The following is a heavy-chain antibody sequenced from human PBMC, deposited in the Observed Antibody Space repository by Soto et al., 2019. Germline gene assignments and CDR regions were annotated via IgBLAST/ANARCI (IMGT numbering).Heavy chain of an antibody. CDR1: GFTFSDYY. CDR3: AKDSLYYYDSSGYYYF. CDR2: ISSSSSST. J-gene: IGHJ4*02. V-gene: IGHV3-11*05. Sequence: GGSLRLSCAASGFTFSDYYMSWIRQAPGKGLEWVSYISSSSSSTNYADSVKGRFTISRDNSKNTLYLQMNSLRAEDTAVYYCAKDSLYYYDSSGYYYFWGQGTLVTVSS. D-gene: IGHD3-22*01.